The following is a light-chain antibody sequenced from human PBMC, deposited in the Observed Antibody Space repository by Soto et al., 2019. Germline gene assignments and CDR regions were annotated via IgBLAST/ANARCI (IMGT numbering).Light chain of an antibody. J-gene: IGKJ5*01. V-gene: IGKV1-39*01. CDR3: QHNYGTPA. Sequence: DIPMTQSPSSLSASVGDRVTITCRASQTISSPLSWYQQKPGKVPELLIYATSRLQSGVPSRFSGSRSGTDFTLTISSLQPEDFATYYCQHNYGTPAFGQGTRLDIK. CDR2: ATS. CDR1: QTISSP.